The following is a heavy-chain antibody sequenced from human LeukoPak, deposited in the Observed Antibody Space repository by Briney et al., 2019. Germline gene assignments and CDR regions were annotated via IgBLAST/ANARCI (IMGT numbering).Heavy chain of an antibody. CDR3: ARVWNDFWSGYLHDAFDI. J-gene: IGHJ3*02. CDR1: GGSISSYY. Sequence: SETLSLTCTVSGGSISSYYWSWIRQPPGKGLEWIGYIYYSGSTNYNPSLKSRVTISVDTSKNQFSLKLSSVTAADTAVYYCARVWNDFWSGYLHDAFDIWGQGTMVTASS. D-gene: IGHD3-3*01. CDR2: IYYSGST. V-gene: IGHV4-59*08.